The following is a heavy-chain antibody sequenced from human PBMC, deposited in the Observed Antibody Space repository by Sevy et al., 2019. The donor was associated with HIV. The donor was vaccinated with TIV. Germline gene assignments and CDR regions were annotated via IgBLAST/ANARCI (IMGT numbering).Heavy chain of an antibody. D-gene: IGHD5-18*01. Sequence: GGSLRLSCAASGFTFSNYAMNWVRQAPGKGLEWVAGLIGSGNRVYYGDSVKGRFTVSRDNSKNTMLLQMNSLSGDDPAVYYCAKDPGNAAMVMDFWGQGPLVTVSS. J-gene: IGHJ4*02. CDR1: GFTFSNYA. CDR3: AKDPGNAAMVMDF. CDR2: LIGSGNRV. V-gene: IGHV3-23*01.